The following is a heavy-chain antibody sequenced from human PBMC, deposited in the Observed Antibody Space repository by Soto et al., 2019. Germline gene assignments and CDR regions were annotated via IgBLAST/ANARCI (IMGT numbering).Heavy chain of an antibody. Sequence: QVQLQESGPGLVKPSQTLSLTCTVSGGSISSGDYYWSWIRQPPGKGLEWIGYIYYSGSTYYNPSLKSRVTISVDTSKNQFSLKLSSVTAADTAVYYCARDREAAAGTGLSWFDPWGQGTLVTVSS. CDR1: GGSISSGDYY. V-gene: IGHV4-30-4*01. CDR3: ARDREAAAGTGLSWFDP. CDR2: IYYSGST. D-gene: IGHD6-13*01. J-gene: IGHJ5*02.